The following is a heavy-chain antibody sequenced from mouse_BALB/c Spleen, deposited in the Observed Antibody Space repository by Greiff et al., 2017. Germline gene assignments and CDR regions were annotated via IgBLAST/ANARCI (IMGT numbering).Heavy chain of an antibody. CDR2: INPSNGRT. J-gene: IGHJ1*01. CDR3: ARGGYGSSYDFDV. V-gene: IGHV1S81*02. CDR1: GYTFTSYW. D-gene: IGHD1-1*01. Sequence: SGAELVKPGASVKLSCKASGYTFTSYWMHWVKQRPGQGLEWIGEINPSNGRTNYNEKFKSKATLTVDKSSSTAYMQLSSLTSEDSAVYYCARGGYGSSYDFDVWGAGTTVTVSS.